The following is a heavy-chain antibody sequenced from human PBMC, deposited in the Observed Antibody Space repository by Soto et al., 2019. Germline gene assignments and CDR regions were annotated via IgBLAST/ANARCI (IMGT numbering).Heavy chain of an antibody. D-gene: IGHD3-22*01. V-gene: IGHV1-69*01. CDR1: GGTFSSYA. CDR2: IIPIFGTA. J-gene: IGHJ4*02. CDR3: ASAPGGYYDSSGYRTRFDY. Sequence: QVQLVQSGAEVKKPGSSVKVSCKASGGTFSSYAISWVRQAPGQGLEWMGGIIPIFGTANYAQKFQGRVTITADESTSTVYMELSSLRTEDTAVYYCASAPGGYYDSSGYRTRFDYWGQGTLVTVSS.